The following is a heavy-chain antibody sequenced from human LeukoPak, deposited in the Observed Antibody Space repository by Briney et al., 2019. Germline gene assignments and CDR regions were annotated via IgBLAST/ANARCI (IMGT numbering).Heavy chain of an antibody. Sequence: SETLSLTCTVSGGSISSYYWSWIRLPPGKGLEWIGYIYYSGSTNYSPSLKSRVSISVDTSKNQFSLKLSSVTAADTAVYYCARIYGRGAFDIWGQGTMVTVSS. D-gene: IGHD5-12*01. J-gene: IGHJ3*02. CDR1: GGSISSYY. CDR3: ARIYGRGAFDI. CDR2: IYYSGST. V-gene: IGHV4-59*12.